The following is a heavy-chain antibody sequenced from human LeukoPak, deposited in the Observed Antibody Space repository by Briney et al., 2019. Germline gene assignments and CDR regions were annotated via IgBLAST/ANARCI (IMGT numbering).Heavy chain of an antibody. D-gene: IGHD3-10*01. V-gene: IGHV1-2*02. J-gene: IGHJ4*02. CDR2: INPNSGGT. CDR3: ARDLEGYHYGSGNYPQ. CDR1: GYTFTGYY. Sequence: ASVKVSCKTSGYTFTGYYIHWLRQAPGQGLEWMGFINPNSGGTNYAQKFQGRVTMTRDTSISTAYMELSSLTSDDTAVYYCARDLEGYHYGSGNYPQWGQGTLITVSS.